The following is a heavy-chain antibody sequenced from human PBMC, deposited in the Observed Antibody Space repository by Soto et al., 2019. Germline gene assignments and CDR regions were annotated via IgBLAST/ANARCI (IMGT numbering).Heavy chain of an antibody. Sequence: NPSETLSLTCAVSGDSISSGAWWSWVRQPPGKGLEWIGYIYYSGTTYYNPSLRTRLTISVDTSKNQFSLRLSSVTAADTAVYYCARDGRIAVAATDFWGQGTLVTVSS. V-gene: IGHV4-30-4*01. D-gene: IGHD6-19*01. CDR2: IYYSGTT. J-gene: IGHJ4*02. CDR3: ARDGRIAVAATDF. CDR1: GDSISSGAW.